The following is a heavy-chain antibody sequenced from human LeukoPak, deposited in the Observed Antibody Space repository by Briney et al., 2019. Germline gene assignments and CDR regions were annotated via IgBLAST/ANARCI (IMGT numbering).Heavy chain of an antibody. Sequence: GGSLRLSCVASGFSFSSFWMTWVRQAPGKGLEWVASIKQHASEKHYADSVKGRFTISRDDARNSVSLHMSSLRDDDTALYYCTRGGSSYYEGWSAPWGQGSLVTVSS. CDR1: GFSFSSFW. CDR2: IKQHASEK. CDR3: TRGGSSYYEGWSAP. D-gene: IGHD3-10*01. J-gene: IGHJ5*02. V-gene: IGHV3-7*03.